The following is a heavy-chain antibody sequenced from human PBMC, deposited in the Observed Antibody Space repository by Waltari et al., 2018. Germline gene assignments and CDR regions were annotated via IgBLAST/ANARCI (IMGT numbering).Heavy chain of an antibody. D-gene: IGHD5-18*01. CDR3: AREARRIYSYGRTEYFQH. CDR2: IYPGDSDT. CDR1: GYSFTSYW. V-gene: IGHV5-51*01. Sequence: EVQLVQSGAEVKQPGESLTISCKGSGYSFTSYWIGWVCQMPGTGLEWMGIIYPGDSDTRYSPSFQGQVTISADKSISTAYLQWSSLKASDTAMYYCAREARRIYSYGRTEYFQHWGQGTLVTVSS. J-gene: IGHJ1*01.